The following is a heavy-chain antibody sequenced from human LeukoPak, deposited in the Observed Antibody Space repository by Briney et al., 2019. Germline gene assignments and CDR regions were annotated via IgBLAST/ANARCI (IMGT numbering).Heavy chain of an antibody. CDR1: GGSFSSGSYY. CDR3: ARQGYNSAAFDP. J-gene: IGHJ5*02. CDR2: IYYSGST. D-gene: IGHD5-24*01. V-gene: IGHV4-61*01. Sequence: SETLSLTCTVSGGSFSSGSYYWSWIRQPPGKGLEWIGYIYYSGSTNYNPSLKSRVTISVDTSKNQFSLRLSSVIAADTAVYYCARQGYNSAAFDPWGQGTLVTVSS.